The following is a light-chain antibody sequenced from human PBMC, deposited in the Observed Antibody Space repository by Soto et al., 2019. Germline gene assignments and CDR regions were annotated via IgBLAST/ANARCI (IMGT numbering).Light chain of an antibody. J-gene: IGKJ4*01. V-gene: IGKV2-28*01. CDR3: MQALQTPGT. CDR2: LGS. CDR1: QSLLHSNGYDY. Sequence: DIVMTQSPLSLPVTPGEPASISCRSSQSLLHSNGYDYLDWYLQKPGQSPHLLIYLGSNRASGVPDRFSGRGSGKDFTLKISRVEAEDVGVYYCMQALQTPGTFGGGTKVEIK.